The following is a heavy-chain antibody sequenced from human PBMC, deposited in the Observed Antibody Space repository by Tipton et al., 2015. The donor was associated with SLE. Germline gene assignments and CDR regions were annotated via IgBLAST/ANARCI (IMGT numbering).Heavy chain of an antibody. Sequence: SLRLSCAASGFTFSGYSMNWVRQAPGKGLEWVSYISSSGNTIDYADSVKGRFTISRDNAKNSLYLQMTSLRAEDTAVYYCAKRALYASGSSEDVWGQGTTVTVSS. CDR1: GFTFSGYS. V-gene: IGHV3-48*01. D-gene: IGHD3-10*01. CDR2: ISSSGNTI. CDR3: AKRALYASGSSEDV. J-gene: IGHJ6*02.